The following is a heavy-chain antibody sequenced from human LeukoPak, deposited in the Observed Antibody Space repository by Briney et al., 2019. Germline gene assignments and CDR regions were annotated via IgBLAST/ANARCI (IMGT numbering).Heavy chain of an antibody. V-gene: IGHV4-59*01. J-gene: IGHJ4*02. CDR1: GGSISSYY. D-gene: IGHD6-19*01. CDR3: ARGRLVRGYYFDY. CDR2: IYYSGST. Sequence: SSETLSLTCTVSGGSISSYYWGWIRQPPGKGLEWIGYIYYSGSTNYNPSLKSRVTISVDTSKNQFSLKLSSVTAADTAVYYCARGRLVRGYYFDYWGQGTLVTVSS.